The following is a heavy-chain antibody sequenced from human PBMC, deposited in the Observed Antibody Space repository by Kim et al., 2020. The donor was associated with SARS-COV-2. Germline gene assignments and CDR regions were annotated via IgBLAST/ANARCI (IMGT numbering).Heavy chain of an antibody. Sequence: GRFTISRDNSKNTLYLQMNSLGAEDTAVYYCAKDLDHTRYGSGKADWFDPWGQGTLVTVSS. V-gene: IGHV3-30*02. CDR3: AKDLDHTRYGSGKADWFDP. D-gene: IGHD3-10*01. J-gene: IGHJ5*02.